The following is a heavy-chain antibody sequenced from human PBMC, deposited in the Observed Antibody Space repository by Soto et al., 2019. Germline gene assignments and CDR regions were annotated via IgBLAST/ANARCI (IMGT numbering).Heavy chain of an antibody. CDR1: GFTFSSYW. Sequence: PGGSLRLSCAASGFTFSSYWMHWVRQAPGKGLVWVSRINSDGSSTSYADPVKGRFTISRDNAKNTLYLQMNSLRAEDTAVYYCARVIGQWLVLFDYWGQGTLVTVSS. D-gene: IGHD6-19*01. CDR2: INSDGSST. CDR3: ARVIGQWLVLFDY. J-gene: IGHJ4*02. V-gene: IGHV3-74*01.